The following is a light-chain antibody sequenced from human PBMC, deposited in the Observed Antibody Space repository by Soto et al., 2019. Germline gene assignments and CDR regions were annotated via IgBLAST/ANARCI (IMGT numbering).Light chain of an antibody. J-gene: IGLJ1*01. V-gene: IGLV1-44*01. CDR3: AAWDDSLNGYV. CDR1: SSNIGDNS. CDR2: SNN. Sequence: QAVVTQPPSASGTPGQRVTISCSGSSSNIGDNSVNWYQQFPGTAPQVLIYSNNQRPSGVPDRFSGSRSSTPASLAIRGLQSEDEADYYCAAWDDSLNGYVFGAGTKLTVL.